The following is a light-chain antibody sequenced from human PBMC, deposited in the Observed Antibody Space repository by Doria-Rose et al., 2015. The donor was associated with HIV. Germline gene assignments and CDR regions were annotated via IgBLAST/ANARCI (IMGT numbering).Light chain of an antibody. CDR2: EAS. CDR1: QSISTW. CDR3: QQYNSYWT. J-gene: IGKJ1*01. V-gene: IGKV1-5*03. Sequence: DIQMTQSPSTLSASVGDRVTITCRASQSISTWLAWYQQIPGKAPKLLIYEASSSGSGVPSRFSGSGSGTEFTLTINSLQPDDFATYYCQQYNSYWTFGQGTKVEIK.